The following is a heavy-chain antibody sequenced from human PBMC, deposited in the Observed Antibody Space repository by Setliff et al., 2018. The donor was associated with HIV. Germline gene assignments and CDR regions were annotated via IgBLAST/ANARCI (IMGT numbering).Heavy chain of an antibody. CDR3: ARGQGVHFWVNDAFDI. Sequence: ASVKVSCKASGYTFTNFAINWVRQAPGQGLEWMGWISGYNGNTEYAQRLQGRVTMTTDTSTSTIYMELSSLRSDDTAVYYCARGQGVHFWVNDAFDIWGQGTMVTVSS. CDR1: GYTFTNFA. CDR2: ISGYNGNT. D-gene: IGHD3-10*01. V-gene: IGHV1-18*01. J-gene: IGHJ3*02.